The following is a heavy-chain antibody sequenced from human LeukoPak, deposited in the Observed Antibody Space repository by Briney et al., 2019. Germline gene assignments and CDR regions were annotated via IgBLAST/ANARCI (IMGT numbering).Heavy chain of an antibody. J-gene: IGHJ4*02. Sequence: GRSLRLSCAASGFTFSSYAMHWVRQTPDKGLEWVALISFDGVTTYYADSVRGRFTISRDNSKNTLFLQMNSLRGEDTAVYYCAREYSDSYGVIGHFDSWGQGTLVPVSS. CDR1: GFTFSSYA. D-gene: IGHD2-21*01. CDR2: ISFDGVTT. V-gene: IGHV3-30*19. CDR3: AREYSDSYGVIGHFDS.